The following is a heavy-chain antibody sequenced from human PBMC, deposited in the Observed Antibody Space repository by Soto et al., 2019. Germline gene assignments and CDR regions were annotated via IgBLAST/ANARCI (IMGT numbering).Heavy chain of an antibody. V-gene: IGHV3-11*05. D-gene: IGHD2-2*02. CDR3: ARGSGYCDSSSCYTLDY. Sequence: PGGSLRLSCAASGFTFSDYYMSWIRQAPGKGLEWVSYISGSGSYTNYADSVKGRFTISRDNAKTSLYLQMNSLRAEDTAVYYCARGSGYCDSSSCYTLDYWGQGTLVTVSS. J-gene: IGHJ4*02. CDR1: GFTFSDYY. CDR2: ISGSGSYT.